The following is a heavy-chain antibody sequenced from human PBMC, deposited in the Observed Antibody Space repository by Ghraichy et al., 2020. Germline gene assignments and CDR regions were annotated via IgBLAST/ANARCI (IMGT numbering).Heavy chain of an antibody. CDR1: GGSISSYY. Sequence: SETLSLTCTVSGGSISSYYWSWIRQPPGKGLEWIGYIYYSGSTNYNPSLKSRVTISVDTSKNQFSLKLSSVTAADTAVYYCARGSDYYGSGRFFDYWGQGTLVTVSS. CDR3: ARGSDYYGSGRFFDY. J-gene: IGHJ4*02. V-gene: IGHV4-59*01. CDR2: IYYSGST. D-gene: IGHD3-10*01.